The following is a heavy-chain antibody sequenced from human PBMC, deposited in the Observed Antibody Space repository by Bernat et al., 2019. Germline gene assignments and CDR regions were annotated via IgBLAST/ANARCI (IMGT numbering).Heavy chain of an antibody. Sequence: QVTLKESGPVLVKPTETLTLTCTVSGFSLSNARMGVSWIRQPPGKALEWLAHIFSNDEKSYSTSLKSRLTISKDTSKSQVVLTMTNMDPVDIATYYCARTWDIFGVVDWFDPWGQGTLVTVSS. V-gene: IGHV2-26*01. D-gene: IGHD3-3*02. CDR3: ARTWDIFGVVDWFDP. CDR1: GFSLSNARMG. CDR2: IFSNDEK. J-gene: IGHJ5*02.